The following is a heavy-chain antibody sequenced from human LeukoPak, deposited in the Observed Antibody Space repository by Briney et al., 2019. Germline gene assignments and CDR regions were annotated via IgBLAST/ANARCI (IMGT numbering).Heavy chain of an antibody. J-gene: IGHJ4*02. CDR2: IYWDDDK. Sequence: SGPTLVKPTQTLTLTCTFSGFPLSISRVGLGWVRQPPGKALEWLALIYWDDDKRHSPSLKSRLTITKDTSKNQVVLTMTNMDPVDTATYFCVQISEGYNSADYWGQGIRVTVSS. D-gene: IGHD5-24*01. CDR1: GFPLSISRVG. CDR3: VQISEGYNSADY. V-gene: IGHV2-5*02.